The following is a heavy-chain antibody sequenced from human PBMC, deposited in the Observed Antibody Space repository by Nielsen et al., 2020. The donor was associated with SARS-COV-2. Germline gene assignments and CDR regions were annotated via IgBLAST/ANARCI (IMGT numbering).Heavy chain of an antibody. CDR3: VRVRDDGYYYDAGPFDY. CDR1: GFIFSNYA. J-gene: IGHJ4*02. CDR2: INTDGSRS. Sequence: GESLKISCAASGFIFSNYAMNWVRQAPGKGLMWVSRINTDGSRSAYADSVKGRFTISRDNARDTLYLQMNSLSAEDTAVYYCVRVRDDGYYYDAGPFDYWGQGALVTVSS. D-gene: IGHD3-22*01. V-gene: IGHV3-74*01.